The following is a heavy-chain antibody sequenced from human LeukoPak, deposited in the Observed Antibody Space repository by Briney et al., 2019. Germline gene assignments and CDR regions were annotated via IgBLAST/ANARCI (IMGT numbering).Heavy chain of an antibody. CDR2: IYYSGST. J-gene: IGHJ4*02. D-gene: IGHD6-13*01. CDR3: ARAQYSSTSNDY. Sequence: SETLSLTCTVSGGSISNYYWSWIRQPPAKGLEWIGYIYYSGSTAYNPSLKSRVTISLDTSKNQFSLKLTSVTAADTAVYYCARAQYSSTSNDYWGQGTLVTVSS. V-gene: IGHV4-59*01. CDR1: GGSISNYY.